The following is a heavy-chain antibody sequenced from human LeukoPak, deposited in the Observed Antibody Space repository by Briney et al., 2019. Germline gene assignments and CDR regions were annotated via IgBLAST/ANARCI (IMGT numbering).Heavy chain of an antibody. CDR2: ISSSSYI. CDR3: ARDGSGDTDY. J-gene: IGHJ4*02. Sequence: GGSLRLSCAASGFTFSTYAMSWVRQAPGKGLEWVSSISSSSYIYYADSVKGRFTISRDNAKNSLYLQMNSLRAEDTAVYYCARDGSGDTDYWGQGTLVTVSS. CDR1: GFTFSTYA. V-gene: IGHV3-21*01. D-gene: IGHD3-10*01.